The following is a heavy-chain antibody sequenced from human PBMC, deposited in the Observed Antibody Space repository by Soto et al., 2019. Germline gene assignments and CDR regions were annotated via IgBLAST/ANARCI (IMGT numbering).Heavy chain of an antibody. D-gene: IGHD6-13*01. Sequence: SETLSLTCTVSGGSISSYYWSWIRQPPGKGLEWIGYIYYSGSTNYNPSLKSRVTISVDTSKNQLSLKLSSVTAADTAVYYCAGGYSSSWSKVDYWGQGTLVTVSS. CDR3: AGGYSSSWSKVDY. V-gene: IGHV4-59*01. J-gene: IGHJ4*02. CDR2: IYYSGST. CDR1: GGSISSYY.